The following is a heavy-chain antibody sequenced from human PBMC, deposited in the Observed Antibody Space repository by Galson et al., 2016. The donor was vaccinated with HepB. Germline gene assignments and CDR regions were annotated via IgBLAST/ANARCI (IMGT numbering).Heavy chain of an antibody. CDR2: IYWDNDK. D-gene: IGHD1-26*01. J-gene: IGHJ4*02. CDR3: VHSEQYSGSYSY. CDR1: GLSLSSAGVG. Sequence: PALVTPTPTLTLTCTFSGLSLSSAGVGVGWIRQPPGKALEWLALIYWDNDKRYRPSLRSRLTITKDTSKDQVVLTMTNMDPVDTATYYCVHSEQYSGSYSYWGQGTLVTVSS. V-gene: IGHV2-5*02.